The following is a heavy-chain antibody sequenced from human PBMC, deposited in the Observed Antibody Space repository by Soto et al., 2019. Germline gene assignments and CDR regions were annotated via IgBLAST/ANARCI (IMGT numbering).Heavy chain of an antibody. D-gene: IGHD4-17*01. CDR1: GGSISSSSFH. CDR3: ARQGTVATLFYYYYGMDV. CDR2: IYYSGST. V-gene: IGHV4-39*01. J-gene: IGHJ6*02. Sequence: QLQLQESGPGLVKPSETLSLTCSVSGGSISSSSFHWGWIRQPPGKGLEWIGSIYYSGSTYFNPSLKSRVTMSIDTSKNQFSLKLSSVTAADTAVYYCARQGTVATLFYYYYGMDVWCQGTTVTVSS.